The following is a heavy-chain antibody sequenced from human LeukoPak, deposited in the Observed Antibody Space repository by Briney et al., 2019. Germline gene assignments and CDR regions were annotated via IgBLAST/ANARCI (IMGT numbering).Heavy chain of an antibody. V-gene: IGHV1-69*13. J-gene: IGHJ4*02. Sequence: PSVKVSCKASGGTFSSYAISWVRQAPGQGLEWMGGIIPIFGTANYAQKFQGRVTITADESTSTAYMELSSLRSEDTAVYYCATEPLPEIIPSRFWSGYYWLRWGQGTLVTVSS. D-gene: IGHD3-3*01. CDR1: GGTFSSYA. CDR3: ATEPLPEIIPSRFWSGYYWLR. CDR2: IIPIFGTA.